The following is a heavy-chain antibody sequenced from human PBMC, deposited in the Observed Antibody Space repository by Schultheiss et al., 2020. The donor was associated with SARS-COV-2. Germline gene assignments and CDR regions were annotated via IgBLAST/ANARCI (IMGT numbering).Heavy chain of an antibody. CDR1: GFTFSSYA. CDR2: IYYSGST. CDR3: ATPQRGDYSNPFDY. J-gene: IGHJ4*02. Sequence: GSLRLSCAASGFTFSSYAMSWIRQPAGKGLEWIGSIYYSGSTYYNPSLKSRVTISVDTSKNQFSLQLNSVTPEDTAVYYCATPQRGDYSNPFDYWGQGTLVTVSS. V-gene: IGHV4-59*05. D-gene: IGHD4-11*01.